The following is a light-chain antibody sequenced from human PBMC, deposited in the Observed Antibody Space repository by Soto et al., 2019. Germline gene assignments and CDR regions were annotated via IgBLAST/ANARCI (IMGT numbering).Light chain of an antibody. CDR3: QQYGSSRGT. CDR1: QSVSSS. J-gene: IGKJ1*01. Sequence: EIVLTQSPATLSLSPGERATLSCRASQSVSSSLAWYQQKPGQAPRLLIYDASNRATGIPARFSGSGSGTDFTLTISRLEPEDFAVYYCQQYGSSRGTFGQGTKVDIK. V-gene: IGKV3-20*01. CDR2: DAS.